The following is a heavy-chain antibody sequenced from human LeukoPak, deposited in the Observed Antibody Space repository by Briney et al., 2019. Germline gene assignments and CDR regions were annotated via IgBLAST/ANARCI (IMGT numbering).Heavy chain of an antibody. V-gene: IGHV3-11*04. CDR3: AREDYYYSSGF. D-gene: IGHD3-10*01. J-gene: IGHJ4*02. Sequence: PGGSLRLYCAASGFTFSDYYMSWIRQAPGKGLEWVSYISGSGTTIHYSDSVKGRFTVSRDNTKNSLYLQMNSLRAEDTAVYFCAREDYYYSSGFWGQGTLVTVSS. CDR1: GFTFSDYY. CDR2: ISGSGTTI.